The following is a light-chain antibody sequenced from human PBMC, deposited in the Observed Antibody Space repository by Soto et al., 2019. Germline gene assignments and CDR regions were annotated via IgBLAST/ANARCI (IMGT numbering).Light chain of an antibody. Sequence: QSVLTQPPSASGTPGQRVTISCSGGSSNIGRDYVYWYQQLPGAAPKLLMYSHNIRPAGVPDRFSASTSGTSASLAISGLRPEDEGDYHCAAWDDSVRGVVFCGGTKLTVL. CDR3: AAWDDSVRGVV. J-gene: IGLJ2*01. CDR2: SHN. V-gene: IGLV1-47*02. CDR1: SSNIGRDY.